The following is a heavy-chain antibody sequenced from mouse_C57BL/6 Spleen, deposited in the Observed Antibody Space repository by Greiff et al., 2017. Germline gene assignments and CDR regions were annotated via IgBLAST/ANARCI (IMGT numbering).Heavy chain of an antibody. CDR1: GYTFTSYW. V-gene: IGHV1-64*01. CDR3: AREDTPVVSYFDY. D-gene: IGHD1-1*01. Sequence: VQLQQPGAELVKPGASVKLSCKASGYTFTSYWMHWVKQRPGQGLEWIGMIHPNSGSTNYNEKFKSKATLTVDKSSSTAYMQLSSLTSEDSSVYYCAREDTPVVSYFDYWGQGTTLTVSS. J-gene: IGHJ2*01. CDR2: IHPNSGST.